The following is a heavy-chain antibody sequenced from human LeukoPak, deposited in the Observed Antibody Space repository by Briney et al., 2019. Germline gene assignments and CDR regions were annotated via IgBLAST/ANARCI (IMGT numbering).Heavy chain of an antibody. CDR1: GGSISSYY. CDR2: IYTSGST. J-gene: IGHJ6*03. D-gene: IGHD3-10*01. CDR3: ARGMYGSGSYAYYYMDV. V-gene: IGHV4-4*07. Sequence: SETLSLTCTVSGGSISSYYWSWIRQPAGKGLEWIGRIYTSGSTNYNPSLKGRVTMSVDTSKNQFSLKLSSVTAADTAVYYCARGMYGSGSYAYYYMDVWGKGTTVTVSS.